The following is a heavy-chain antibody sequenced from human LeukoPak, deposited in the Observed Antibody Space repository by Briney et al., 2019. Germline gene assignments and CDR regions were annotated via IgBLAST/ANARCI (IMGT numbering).Heavy chain of an antibody. CDR2: ISGSGGST. J-gene: IGHJ4*02. V-gene: IGHV3-23*01. Sequence: GGSQRLSCAASGFTFSGYAMSWVRQAPGKGLEWVSAISGSGGSTYYADSVKGRFTISRDNSKNTLYLQMNSLRAEDTAVYYCAKLEDWKQGFYFDYWGQGTLVTVSS. D-gene: IGHD1-1*01. CDR1: GFTFSGYA. CDR3: AKLEDWKQGFYFDY.